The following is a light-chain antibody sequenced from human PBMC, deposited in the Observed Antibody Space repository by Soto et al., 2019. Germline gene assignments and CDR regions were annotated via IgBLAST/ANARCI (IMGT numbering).Light chain of an antibody. CDR1: SSDVGGYSY. CDR2: DVS. J-gene: IGLJ1*01. Sequence: ALTQPASVSGSPGQSIAISCTGTSSDVGGYSYVSWYQQQPGKAPKLVISDVSNRPSGVSDRFSGSKSGNTASLTISGLQTEDEADYYCASYTTSSTYVFRTGTKV. CDR3: ASYTTSSTYV. V-gene: IGLV2-14*01.